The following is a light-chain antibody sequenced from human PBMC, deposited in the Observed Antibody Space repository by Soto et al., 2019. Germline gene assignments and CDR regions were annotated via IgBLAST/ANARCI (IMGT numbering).Light chain of an antibody. CDR3: ISYTGSSTSYV. Sequence: QSALAQPASVSESPGQSITISCSGTSSDVGSYDHVAWYQQFPGKTPKLMIYEVSNRPSGASSRFSGSKSGNTASLTISGLQAEDEADYYCISYTGSSTSYVFGTGTKVTVL. J-gene: IGLJ1*01. CDR2: EVS. CDR1: SSDVGSYDH. V-gene: IGLV2-14*01.